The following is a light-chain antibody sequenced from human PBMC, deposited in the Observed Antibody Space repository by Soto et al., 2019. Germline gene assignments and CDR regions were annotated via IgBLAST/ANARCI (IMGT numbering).Light chain of an antibody. CDR3: AAWDDSLSGPV. V-gene: IGLV1-44*01. CDR1: TSNIGSNT. J-gene: IGLJ2*01. CDR2: SNY. Sequence: QSVLTQPPSASGTPGQRVTISCSGSTSNIGSNTVNWYYHLPGTAPKLLMYSNYQRPSGVPDRFSGSKSGTSASMAISGLQSEDAADYYCAAWDDSLSGPVFGVGTKLTVL.